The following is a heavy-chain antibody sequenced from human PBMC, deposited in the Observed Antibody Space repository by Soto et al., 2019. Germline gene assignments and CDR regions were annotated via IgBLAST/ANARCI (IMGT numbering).Heavy chain of an antibody. Sequence: QVQLQESGPGLVKPSQTLSLTCSVSGGSISSGDYYWTWIRQPPGKGLEWIGYISYSGSTFYSPSLKRRVTISVDRSKNKFSLKLSSVTAADTAVYYYARGPAAAPAMDVWGQGTTVTVYS. V-gene: IGHV4-30-4*01. J-gene: IGHJ6*02. CDR1: GGSISSGDYY. D-gene: IGHD6-13*01. CDR3: ARGPAAAPAMDV. CDR2: ISYSGST.